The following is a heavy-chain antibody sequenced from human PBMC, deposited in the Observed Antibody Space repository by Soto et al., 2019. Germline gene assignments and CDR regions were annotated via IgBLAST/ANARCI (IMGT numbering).Heavy chain of an antibody. J-gene: IGHJ6*02. CDR1: SGPTSSHN. V-gene: IGHV4-59*08. D-gene: IGHD1-1*01. CDR3: VRQGIGNLHGLVDV. CDR2: VYSTGGT. Sequence: QVQLQQSGPGLVKPSETLSLTCSVSSGPTSSHNWGWIRQTPGRGLEWIGYVYSTGGTSYNPSLNSRVTISAVTSTNLISLTLTSVTAADTAVYYCVRQGIGNLHGLVDVWGQGTTVRVSS.